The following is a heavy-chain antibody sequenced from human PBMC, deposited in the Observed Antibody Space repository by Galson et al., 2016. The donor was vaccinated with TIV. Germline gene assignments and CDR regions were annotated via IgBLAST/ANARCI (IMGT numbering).Heavy chain of an antibody. Sequence: QSGAEVKEPGESLKISCKGSGYNFIRYWIGWVRQKPGNGLEWMGIIYARDSDIKYSPSFQGQVTISADESVSTAYLQWSSLKASDTAMYYCARAPGYAGYSYGYFDYWGQGTLVTVSS. V-gene: IGHV5-51*01. J-gene: IGHJ4*02. CDR2: IYARDSDI. D-gene: IGHD5-18*01. CDR1: GYNFIRYW. CDR3: ARAPGYAGYSYGYFDY.